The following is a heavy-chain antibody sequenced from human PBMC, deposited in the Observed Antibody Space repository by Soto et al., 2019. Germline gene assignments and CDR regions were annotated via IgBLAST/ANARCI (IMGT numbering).Heavy chain of an antibody. J-gene: IGHJ6*02. Sequence: QVPLVESGGGVVQPGRSLRLSCAASGFTFSSYAMHWVRQAPGKGLEWVAVISYDGSNKYYADSVKGRFTISRDNSKNTLYLQMNSLRAEDTAVYYCAREVANYYYYYGMDVWGQGTTVTVSS. D-gene: IGHD2-15*01. CDR3: AREVANYYYYYGMDV. V-gene: IGHV3-30-3*01. CDR2: ISYDGSNK. CDR1: GFTFSSYA.